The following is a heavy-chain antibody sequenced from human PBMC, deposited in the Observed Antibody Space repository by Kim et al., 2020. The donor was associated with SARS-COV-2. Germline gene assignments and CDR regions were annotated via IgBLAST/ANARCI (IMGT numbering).Heavy chain of an antibody. CDR3: ARATEYCSGGSCYSDDAFDI. J-gene: IGHJ3*02. CDR2: IYHSGST. Sequence: SETLSLTCTVSGYSISSGYYWGWIRQPPGKGLEWIGSIYHSGSTYYNPSLKSRVTISVDTSKNQFSLKLSSVTAADTAVYYCARATEYCSGGSCYSDDAFDIWGQGTMVTVSS. V-gene: IGHV4-38-2*02. CDR1: GYSISSGYY. D-gene: IGHD2-15*01.